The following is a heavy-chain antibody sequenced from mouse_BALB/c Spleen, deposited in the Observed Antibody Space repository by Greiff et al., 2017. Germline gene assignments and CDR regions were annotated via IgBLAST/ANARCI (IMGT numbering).Heavy chain of an antibody. J-gene: IGHJ4*01. D-gene: IGHD2-3*01. V-gene: IGHV5-6-3*01. Sequence: EGKLMESGGGLVQPGGSLKLSCAASGFTFSSYGMSWVRQTPDKRLELVATINSNGGSTYYPDSVKGRFTISRDNAKNTLYLQMSSLKSEDTAMYYCARDDGYYDYYYAMDYWGQGTSVTVSS. CDR1: GFTFSSYG. CDR3: ARDDGYYDYYYAMDY. CDR2: INSNGGST.